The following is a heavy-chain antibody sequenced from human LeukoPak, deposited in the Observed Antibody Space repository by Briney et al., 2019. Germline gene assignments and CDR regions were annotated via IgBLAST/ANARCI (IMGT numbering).Heavy chain of an antibody. CDR2: INPNSGGT. CDR3: AREGSGGSYGMDV. Sequence: ASVKVSCMASGYTFTGYYMHWVRPAPGQGLEWMGWINPNSGGTNYAQKFQGRVTMTRDTSISTAYMGLSRLRSDDTAVYYCAREGSGGSYGMDVWGQGTTVTVSS. D-gene: IGHD3-10*01. V-gene: IGHV1-2*02. CDR1: GYTFTGYY. J-gene: IGHJ6*02.